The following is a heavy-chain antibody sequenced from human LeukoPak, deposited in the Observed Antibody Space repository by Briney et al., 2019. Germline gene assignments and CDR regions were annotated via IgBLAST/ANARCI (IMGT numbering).Heavy chain of an antibody. D-gene: IGHD6-19*01. J-gene: IGHJ6*02. Sequence: SGGSLRLSCAASGFTFSSYWMSWVRQAPGKGLEWEANIKQDGSEKYYVDSVKGRFTISRDNAKNSLYLQMNSLRAEDTAVYYCARDEFGWGDTYYYYGMDVWGQGTTVTVSS. V-gene: IGHV3-7*01. CDR2: IKQDGSEK. CDR3: ARDEFGWGDTYYYYGMDV. CDR1: GFTFSSYW.